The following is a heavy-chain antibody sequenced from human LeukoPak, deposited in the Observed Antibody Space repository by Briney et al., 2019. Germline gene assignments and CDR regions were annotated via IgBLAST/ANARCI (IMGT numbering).Heavy chain of an antibody. D-gene: IGHD6-19*01. J-gene: IGHJ4*02. CDR2: IYHSGST. CDR1: GDSTNTYF. CDR3: ARGPKWLGLDY. Sequence: SETLSLTCTISGDSTNTYFWSWIRQPPGKGLEWIGYIYHSGSTYYNPSLKSRVTISVDRSKNQFSLKLSSVTAADTAVYYCARGPKWLGLDYWGQGTLVTVSS. V-gene: IGHV4-30-2*01.